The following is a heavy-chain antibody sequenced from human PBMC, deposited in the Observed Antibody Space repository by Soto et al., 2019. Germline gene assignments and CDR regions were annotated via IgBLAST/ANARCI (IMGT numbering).Heavy chain of an antibody. J-gene: IGHJ4*02. CDR2: IYYSGST. V-gene: IGHV4-39*01. Sequence: PSETLSLTYTVSGGSISSSSYYWGWIRQPPGKGLEWIGSIYYSGSTYYNPSLKSRVTISVDTSKNQFSLKLSSVTAADTAVYYCASTSRVAGTVDYWGQGTLVTVSS. D-gene: IGHD6-19*01. CDR1: GGSISSSSYY. CDR3: ASTSRVAGTVDY.